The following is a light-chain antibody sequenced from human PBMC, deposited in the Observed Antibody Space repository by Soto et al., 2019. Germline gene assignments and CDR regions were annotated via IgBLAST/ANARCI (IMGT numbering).Light chain of an antibody. CDR1: GSDVGAYKY. CDR3: CSYAGSYSWV. J-gene: IGLJ3*02. CDR2: DVS. Sequence: QSALTQPRSVSGSPGQSVTISCTGTGSDVGAYKYVSWYQQHPGKAPKLIIYDVSERPSGVPDRFSGAKSGDTASLTISGLQVEDEADYYCCSYAGSYSWVFGGGTKVTVL. V-gene: IGLV2-11*01.